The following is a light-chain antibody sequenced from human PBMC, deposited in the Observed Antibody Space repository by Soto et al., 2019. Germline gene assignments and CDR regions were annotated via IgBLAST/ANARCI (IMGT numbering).Light chain of an antibody. CDR1: SSNIGSNT. Sequence: QSVLTQPASASGTPGQRVTISCSGSSSNIGSNTVNWYQQLPGTAPKLLIYSNNQRPSGVPDRFSGSKSGTSASLDISGLQSEDEADYYCAAWDDSLNGPGFGGGTKLTVL. CDR3: AAWDDSLNGPG. CDR2: SNN. J-gene: IGLJ3*02. V-gene: IGLV1-44*01.